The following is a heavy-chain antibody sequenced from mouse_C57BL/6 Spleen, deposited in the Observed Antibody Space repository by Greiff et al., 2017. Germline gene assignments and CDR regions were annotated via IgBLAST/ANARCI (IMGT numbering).Heavy chain of an antibody. Sequence: QVQLQQPGAELVKPGASVKLSCKASGYTFTSYWMQWVKQRPGQGLEWIGEIDPSDSYTNYNQKFKGKATLTVDTASSTAYMQLSSLTSEDSAVYYCATTVVAKRYAMDYWGQGTSVTVAS. CDR1: GYTFTSYW. V-gene: IGHV1-50*01. CDR2: IDPSDSYT. CDR3: ATTVVAKRYAMDY. D-gene: IGHD1-1*01. J-gene: IGHJ4*01.